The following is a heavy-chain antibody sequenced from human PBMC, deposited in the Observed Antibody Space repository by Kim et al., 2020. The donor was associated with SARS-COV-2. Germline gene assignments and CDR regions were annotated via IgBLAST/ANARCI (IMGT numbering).Heavy chain of an antibody. CDR1: GFTFSSYS. J-gene: IGHJ3*02. V-gene: IGHV3-21*01. CDR3: ARALGAFAI. Sequence: GGSLRLSCAASGFTFSSYSLSWVRQAPGKGLEWVSFISSSSTYIYYADSVKGRFTISRDNAKNSLYLQMNSLRAEDTAVYYCARALGAFAIWGQGTMVTV. CDR2: ISSSSTYI.